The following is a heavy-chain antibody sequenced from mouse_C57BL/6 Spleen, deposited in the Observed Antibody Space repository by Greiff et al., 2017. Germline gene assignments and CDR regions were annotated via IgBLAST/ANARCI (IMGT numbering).Heavy chain of an antibody. CDR2: IYPGSGNT. J-gene: IGHJ1*03. CDR1: GYTFTDYY. D-gene: IGHD1-1*01. V-gene: IGHV1-76*01. Sequence: VQLQQSGAELVRPGASVKLSCKASGYTFTDYYINWVKQRPGQGLEWIARIYPGSGNTYYNEKFKGKATLTAEKSSSTAYMQLSSLTSEDSAVYFCARETITTVVADWYFDVWGTGTTVTVS. CDR3: ARETITTVVADWYFDV.